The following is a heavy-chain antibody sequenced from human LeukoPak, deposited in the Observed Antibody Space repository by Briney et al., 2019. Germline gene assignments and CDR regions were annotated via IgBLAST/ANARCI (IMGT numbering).Heavy chain of an antibody. J-gene: IGHJ4*02. D-gene: IGHD6-13*01. V-gene: IGHV3-30*18. Sequence: GGSLRLSCAASGFTFSSFAMHWVRQAPGKGLEWGAIISYDGSNKYYADSVKGRFTLSRDNSKNTLYLQMNSLRVEDPAVYYCAKNRADSSSWYFDYWGQGTLVTVSS. CDR3: AKNRADSSSWYFDY. CDR2: ISYDGSNK. CDR1: GFTFSSFA.